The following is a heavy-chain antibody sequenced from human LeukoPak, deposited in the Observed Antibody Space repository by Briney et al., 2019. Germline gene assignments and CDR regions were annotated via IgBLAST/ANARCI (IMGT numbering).Heavy chain of an antibody. J-gene: IGHJ4*02. Sequence: SETLSLTCTVSGGSISSYYWSWIRQPPGKGLEWIGYIYYSGSTNYNPSLKSRVAISVDTSKNQFPLKLSSVTAADTAVYYCAYGASYGSGIDYWGQGTLVTVSS. CDR3: AYGASYGSGIDY. V-gene: IGHV4-59*01. D-gene: IGHD3-10*01. CDR1: GGSISSYY. CDR2: IYYSGST.